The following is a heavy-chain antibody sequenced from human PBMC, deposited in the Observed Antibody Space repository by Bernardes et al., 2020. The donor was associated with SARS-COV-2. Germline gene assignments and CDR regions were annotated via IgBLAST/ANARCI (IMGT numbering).Heavy chain of an antibody. Sequence: LRLSCAASGFTFSSYSMNWVRQAPGKGLEWVSSISSSSSYIYYADSVKGRFTISRDNAKNSLYLQMNSLRAEDTAVYYCARDAGVGSSGYSDYWGQGTLVTVSS. CDR2: ISSSSSYI. J-gene: IGHJ4*02. D-gene: IGHD3-22*01. V-gene: IGHV3-21*01. CDR1: GFTFSSYS. CDR3: ARDAGVGSSGYSDY.